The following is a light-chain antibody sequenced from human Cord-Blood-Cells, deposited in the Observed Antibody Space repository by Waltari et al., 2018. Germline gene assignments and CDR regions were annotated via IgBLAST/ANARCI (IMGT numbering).Light chain of an antibody. CDR2: EVS. Sequence: QSALTQPASVSGSPGQSITISCTGTSSHVGGYTYVSWYQQHPGKAPKLMIYEVSNRPSGVSNRFSGSKSGNTASLTISGLQAEDEADYYCSSYTSSSTLAFGGGTKLTVL. CDR1: SSHVGGYTY. J-gene: IGLJ2*01. CDR3: SSYTSSSTLA. V-gene: IGLV2-14*01.